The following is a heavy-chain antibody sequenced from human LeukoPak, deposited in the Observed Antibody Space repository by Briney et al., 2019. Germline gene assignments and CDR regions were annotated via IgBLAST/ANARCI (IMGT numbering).Heavy chain of an antibody. CDR3: ARGLYFDY. CDR1: GGSINSRIYY. J-gene: IGHJ4*02. Sequence: SETLSLTCTVSGGSINSRIYYWGWIRQPPGKGLEWIGSIYYSGSTYYNPSLKSRVTISVDTSKNQFSLKLSSVTAADTAVYYCARGLYFDYWGQGTLVTVSS. V-gene: IGHV4-39*07. CDR2: IYYSGST.